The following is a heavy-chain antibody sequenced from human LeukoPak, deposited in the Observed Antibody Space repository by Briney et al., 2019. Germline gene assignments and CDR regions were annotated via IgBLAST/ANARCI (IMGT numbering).Heavy chain of an antibody. CDR1: GFIFSSYA. Sequence: GGSLRLSCAASGFIFSSYAMHWVRQAPGKGLEWVAVISYDGSNKYYADSVKGRFTISRDNSKNTLYLQMNSLRAEDTAVYYCAKDQSGSAYYYYGMDVWGQGTTVTVSS. CDR3: AKDQSGSAYYYYGMDV. D-gene: IGHD3-10*01. V-gene: IGHV3-30*04. CDR2: ISYDGSNK. J-gene: IGHJ6*02.